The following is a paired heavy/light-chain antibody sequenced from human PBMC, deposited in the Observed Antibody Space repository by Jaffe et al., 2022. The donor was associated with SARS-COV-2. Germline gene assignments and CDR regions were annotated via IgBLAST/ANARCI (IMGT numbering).Light chain of an antibody. J-gene: IGLJ1*01. Sequence: SYVLTQPPSVSVAPGQTARITCGGNNIGSKSVHWYQQKPGQAPVLVVYDDSDRPSGIPERFSGSNSGNTATLTISRVEAGDEADYYCQVWDSSSDHPMDVFGTGTKVTVL. CDR1: NIGSKS. V-gene: IGLV3-21*02. CDR2: DDS. CDR3: QVWDSSSDHPMDV.
Heavy chain of an antibody. J-gene: IGHJ5*02. D-gene: IGHD2-2*01. CDR3: ARYHCSSTSCPIHGANWFDP. CDR1: GGTFSSYT. V-gene: IGHV1-69*02. Sequence: QVQLVQSGAEVKKPGSSVKVSCKASGGTFSSYTISWVRQAPGQGLEWMGRIIPILGIANYAQKFQGRVTITADKSTSTAYMELSSLRSEDTAVYYCARYHCSSTSCPIHGANWFDPWGQGTLVTVSS. CDR2: IIPILGIA.